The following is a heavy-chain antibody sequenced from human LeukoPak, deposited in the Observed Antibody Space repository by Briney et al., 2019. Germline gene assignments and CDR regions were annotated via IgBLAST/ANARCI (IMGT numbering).Heavy chain of an antibody. CDR1: EYTFTGYY. V-gene: IGHV1-2*02. J-gene: IGHJ4*02. D-gene: IGHD2-2*01. CDR2: INPNSGGT. Sequence: GASVKVSCKTSEYTFTGYYMHWVRQAPGQGLEWMGWINPNSGGTNYAQKFQGRVAMTRDTSISTAYMELSRLRSDDTAVYYCARLETIVVVPAAHFDYWGQGTLVTVSS. CDR3: ARLETIVVVPAAHFDY.